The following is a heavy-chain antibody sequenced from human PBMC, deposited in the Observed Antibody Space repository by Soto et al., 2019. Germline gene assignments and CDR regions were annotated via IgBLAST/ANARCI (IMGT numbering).Heavy chain of an antibody. J-gene: IGHJ5*02. Sequence: SETLSLTCTFSGGSISSYYWSWIRQPPGKGLEWIGYIYYTGSTNYNPSLKSRVTISVDTSKNQFSLKLSSVTAADTAVYYCVRGQYDRYNWFDPWGQGTLVTVSS. CDR2: IYYTGST. CDR1: GGSISSYY. CDR3: VRGQYDRYNWFDP. V-gene: IGHV4-59*01. D-gene: IGHD1-1*01.